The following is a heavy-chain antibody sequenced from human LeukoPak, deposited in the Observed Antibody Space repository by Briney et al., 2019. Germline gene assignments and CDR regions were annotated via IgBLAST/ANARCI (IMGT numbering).Heavy chain of an antibody. Sequence: GGSLRLSCAASGFTFRSCEMNWVRRAPGKGLEWVSYISSSGSTIYYADSVKGRFTISRDNAKNSLYLQMNSLRAEDTAVYYCAELGITMIGGVWGKGTTVTISS. CDR3: AELGITMIGGV. D-gene: IGHD3-10*02. V-gene: IGHV3-48*03. CDR2: ISSSGSTI. CDR1: GFTFRSCE. J-gene: IGHJ6*04.